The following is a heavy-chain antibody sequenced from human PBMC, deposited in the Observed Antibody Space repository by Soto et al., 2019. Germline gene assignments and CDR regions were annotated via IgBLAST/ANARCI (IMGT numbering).Heavy chain of an antibody. D-gene: IGHD1-26*01. V-gene: IGHV1-18*01. CDR1: GYTFTSYG. J-gene: IGHJ4*02. Sequence: QVQLVQSGAEVKKPGASVKVSCKASGYTFTSYGISWVRQAPGQGLEWMGWISAYNGNTNYAQKLQGRVTMTTDTPTTTAYMELRSLRSDDTAVYYCARDKDGSGSYLMAHNDYWGQGTLVTVSS. CDR2: ISAYNGNT. CDR3: ARDKDGSGSYLMAHNDY.